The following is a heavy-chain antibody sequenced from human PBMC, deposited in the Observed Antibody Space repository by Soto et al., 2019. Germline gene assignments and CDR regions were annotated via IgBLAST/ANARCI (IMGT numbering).Heavy chain of an antibody. CDR2: IYKSATT. CDR3: ARGRYCLTGRYFPNWFDS. J-gene: IGHJ5*01. V-gene: IGHV4-30-4*01. D-gene: IGHD7-27*01. CDR1: GDSISNLDYF. Sequence: SETLSLTCSVSGDSISNLDYFWAWIRQPPGQALEYIGYIYKSATTYYNPSFESRVAISVYTSKSQFSLNVTSVTAADTAVYFCARGRYCLTGRYFPNWFDSWGQGALVTVSS.